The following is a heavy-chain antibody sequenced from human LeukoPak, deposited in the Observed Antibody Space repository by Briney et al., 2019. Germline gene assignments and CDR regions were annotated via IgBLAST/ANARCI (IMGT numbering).Heavy chain of an antibody. CDR1: GGSISSGTYY. CDR3: ARVLAARPYYFQN. Sequence: SETLSLTCDVSGGSISSGTYYWSCIRQPAGKGLECIGRIYASGSTNYSPSLKSRVTISVDTSKHQFSLKLSSVTAADTAVYYCARVLAARPYYFQNWGQGTLVTVSS. J-gene: IGHJ1*01. D-gene: IGHD6-6*01. CDR2: IYASGST. V-gene: IGHV4-61*02.